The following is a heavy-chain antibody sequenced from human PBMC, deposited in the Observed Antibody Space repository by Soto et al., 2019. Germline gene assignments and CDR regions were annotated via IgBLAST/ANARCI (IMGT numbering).Heavy chain of an antibody. CDR3: AFNWNVIYYMDV. Sequence: QVQLVEAGGGVVQPGKSLRLSCAASGFTFSSYLMHWVRQAPGKGLEWVALISYNGISKNYADSVKGRFTVSRDNSKNTLYLQMNSLRVEDTAVYYCAFNWNVIYYMDVWGKGTTVTVSS. CDR1: GFTFSSYL. J-gene: IGHJ6*03. CDR2: ISYNGISK. D-gene: IGHD1-1*01. V-gene: IGHV3-30*03.